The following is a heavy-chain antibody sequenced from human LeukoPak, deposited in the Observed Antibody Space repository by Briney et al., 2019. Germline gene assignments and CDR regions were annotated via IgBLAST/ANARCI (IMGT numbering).Heavy chain of an antibody. CDR3: ARDFPGMDV. Sequence: GGSLRLSCAASGFTFNTYAMAWVRQAPGQGLEWVSSISIGGGGTQYADSVKGRFTISRDNSKNTLYLQMNSLRAEDTAVYYCARDFPGMDVWGQGTTVTVSS. J-gene: IGHJ6*02. D-gene: IGHD2/OR15-2a*01. CDR1: GFTFNTYA. CDR2: ISIGGGGT. V-gene: IGHV3-23*01.